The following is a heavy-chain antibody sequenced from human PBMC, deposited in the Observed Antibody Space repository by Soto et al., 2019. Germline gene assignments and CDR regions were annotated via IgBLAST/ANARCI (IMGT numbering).Heavy chain of an antibody. Sequence: PGGSLRLSCAASGFTFSNAWMSWVRQAPGKGLEWVGRIKSKTDGGTTDYAAPVKGRFTISRDGSKNTLYLQMNSLKTEDTAVYYCTTDVDTAMNAFDIWGQGTMVTVSS. CDR2: IKSKTDGGTT. V-gene: IGHV3-15*01. J-gene: IGHJ3*02. CDR1: GFTFSNAW. D-gene: IGHD5-18*01. CDR3: TTDVDTAMNAFDI.